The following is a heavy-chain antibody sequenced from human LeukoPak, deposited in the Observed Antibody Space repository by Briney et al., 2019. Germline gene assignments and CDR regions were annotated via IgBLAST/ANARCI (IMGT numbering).Heavy chain of an antibody. J-gene: IGHJ4*02. D-gene: IGHD2-8*01. CDR1: GFTFSSYG. V-gene: IGHV3-30*02. CDR2: IRYDGSNK. CDR3: AKDRSIVLMVYAISY. Sequence: GGSLRLSCAASGFTFSSYGMHWVRQAPGKGLEWVAFIRYDGSNKYYADSVKGRFTISRDNSKNTLYLQMNSLRAEDTAVYYCAKDRSIVLMVYAISYWGQGTLVTVSS.